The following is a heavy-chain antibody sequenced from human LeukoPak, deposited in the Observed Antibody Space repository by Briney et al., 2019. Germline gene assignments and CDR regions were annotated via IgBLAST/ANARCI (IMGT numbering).Heavy chain of an antibody. CDR3: ARGGFTIFGVVINWFDP. CDR2: IIPIFGTA. V-gene: IGHV1-69*05. CDR1: GGTFSSYA. Sequence: ASVKVSCKASGGTFSSYAISWVRQAPGQGLEWMGGIIPIFGTANYAQKFQGRVTITTDESTSTAYMELSSLRSEDTAVYYCARGGFTIFGVVINWFDPWGQGTLVTVSS. D-gene: IGHD3-3*01. J-gene: IGHJ5*02.